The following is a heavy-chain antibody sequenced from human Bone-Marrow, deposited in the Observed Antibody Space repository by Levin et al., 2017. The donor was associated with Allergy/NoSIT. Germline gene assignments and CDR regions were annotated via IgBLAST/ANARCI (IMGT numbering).Heavy chain of an antibody. D-gene: IGHD2-21*02. Sequence: PSETLSLTCTVSGGSISNYYWTWIRQPPGKGLEWIAYIYYSGTTNYNRSLKSRGTLAIDTSKNQLTLKLRSVTAADTATYYCARYGDNALIWGQGTLVTVSS. CDR2: IYYSGTT. V-gene: IGHV4-59*08. CDR1: GGSISNYY. CDR3: ARYGDNALI. J-gene: IGHJ4*02.